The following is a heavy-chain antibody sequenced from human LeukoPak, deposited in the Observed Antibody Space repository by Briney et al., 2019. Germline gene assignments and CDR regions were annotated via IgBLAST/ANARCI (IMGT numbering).Heavy chain of an antibody. CDR2: ISSSSSYI. CDR3: ARELHSSGWYGN. J-gene: IGHJ4*02. D-gene: IGHD6-19*01. V-gene: IGHV3-21*01. CDR1: GFTFSSYS. Sequence: GGSLRLSCAASGFTFSSYSMNWVRQAPGKGLEWVSSISSSSSYIYYADSVKGRFTISRDNAKNSLYLQMNSLRAEDTAVYYCARELHSSGWYGNWGQGTPVTVSS.